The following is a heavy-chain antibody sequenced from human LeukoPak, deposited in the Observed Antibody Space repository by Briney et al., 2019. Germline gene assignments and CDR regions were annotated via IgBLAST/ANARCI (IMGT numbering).Heavy chain of an antibody. CDR3: ARDPPWGYYDSSGYYRRYAFDI. J-gene: IGHJ3*02. Sequence: SETLSLTCTVSGVSISSYYWSWIRQPAGKGLEWIGRIYTSGSTNYNPSLKSRVTMSVDTYKNQFSLKLSSVTAADTAVYYCARDPPWGYYDSSGYYRRYAFDIWGQGTMVNVSS. CDR2: IYTSGST. CDR1: GVSISSYY. D-gene: IGHD3-22*01. V-gene: IGHV4-4*07.